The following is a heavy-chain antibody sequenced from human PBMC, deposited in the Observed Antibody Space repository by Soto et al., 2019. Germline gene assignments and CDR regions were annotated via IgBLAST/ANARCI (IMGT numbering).Heavy chain of an antibody. J-gene: IGHJ6*02. CDR3: AGLTIFGVVSDYYYGMDV. CDR1: CISISSSSYY. D-gene: IGHD3-3*01. CDR2: IYYSGST. Sequence: SDTLTLTCTASCISISSSSYYWGWIRQPPGKGLEWIGCIYYSGSTYYNPSLKSRVTISVDTSKNQFSLKLSSVTAADTAVYYCAGLTIFGVVSDYYYGMDVWGQGTTVT. V-gene: IGHV4-39*01.